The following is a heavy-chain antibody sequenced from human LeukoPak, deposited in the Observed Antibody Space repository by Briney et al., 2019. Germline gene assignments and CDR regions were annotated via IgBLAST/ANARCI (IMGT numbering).Heavy chain of an antibody. CDR3: ARASYYDTPRAYYYYIDV. CDR2: IYSSGST. D-gene: IGHD3-9*01. J-gene: IGHJ6*03. CDR1: GGFLSSYY. Sequence: DTLTLTCTLSGGFLSSYYSSGARQPRGGGLEWIGYIYSSGSTNYNPSLQGRVTISVDTSKTQFSLKLSSVTAADTAVYYCARASYYDTPRAYYYYIDVWGKGTTVTVSS. V-gene: IGHV4-4*09.